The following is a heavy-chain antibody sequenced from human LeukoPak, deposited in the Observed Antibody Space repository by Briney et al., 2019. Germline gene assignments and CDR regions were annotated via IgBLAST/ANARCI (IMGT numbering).Heavy chain of an antibody. CDR3: ARESYDWALDY. Sequence: PGGSLRLSCAASGFTFSSYAMHWVRQAPGKGLEWVAVISYDGSNKYYADSAKGRFTISRDNSKNTLYLQMNSLRAEDTAVYYCARESYDWALDYWGQGTLVTVSS. V-gene: IGHV3-30*04. J-gene: IGHJ4*02. CDR2: ISYDGSNK. D-gene: IGHD3-16*01. CDR1: GFTFSSYA.